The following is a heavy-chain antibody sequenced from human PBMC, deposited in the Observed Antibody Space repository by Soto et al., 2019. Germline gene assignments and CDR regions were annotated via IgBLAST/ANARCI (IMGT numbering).Heavy chain of an antibody. D-gene: IGHD3-22*01. CDR1: GGSISSGGYY. CDR3: ERHSIWLLLSDY. V-gene: IGHV4-39*01. CDR2: IYYTGNT. J-gene: IGHJ4*02. Sequence: SDTLSLTCTVSGGSISSGGYYWGWLRQPPGKGLEWIGSIYYTGNTYYNPSLKSRVTISVDTSKNQFSLKLDSVPAADTAVYFCERHSIWLLLSDYWGQGSLVTV.